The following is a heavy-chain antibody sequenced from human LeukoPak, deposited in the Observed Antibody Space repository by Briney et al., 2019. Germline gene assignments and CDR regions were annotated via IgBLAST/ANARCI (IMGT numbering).Heavy chain of an antibody. CDR2: ISWNSGSI. J-gene: IGHJ3*02. V-gene: IGHV3-9*01. D-gene: IGHD3-10*01. CDR3: AKDGQWFGGYFDAFDI. Sequence: GGSLRLSCAASGFTFSSYAMSWVRQAPGKGLEWVSGISWNSGSIGYADSVKGRFTISRDNAKNSLYLQMNSLRAEDTALYYCAKDGQWFGGYFDAFDIWGQGTMVTVSS. CDR1: GFTFSSYA.